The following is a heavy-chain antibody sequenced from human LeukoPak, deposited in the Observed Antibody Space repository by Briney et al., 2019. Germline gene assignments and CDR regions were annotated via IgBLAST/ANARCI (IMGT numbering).Heavy chain of an antibody. Sequence: SETLSLTCTVSGGSISRYYWSWIRQPPGKGGEGIGYIYYSGSTNYNPSLKSRVTISVHTSKNQFSLKLSSVTAADTAVYYCARHVGYCSGGSCSQGWFDPWGQGTLVTVSS. D-gene: IGHD2-15*01. CDR3: ARHVGYCSGGSCSQGWFDP. CDR2: IYYSGST. CDR1: GGSISRYY. J-gene: IGHJ5*02. V-gene: IGHV4-59*08.